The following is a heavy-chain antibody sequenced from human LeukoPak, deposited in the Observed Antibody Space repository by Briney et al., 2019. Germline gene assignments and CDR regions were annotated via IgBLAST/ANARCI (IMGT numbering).Heavy chain of an antibody. V-gene: IGHV1-2*02. Sequence: GASVKVSCKASGYTFTGYYIHWVRQAPGQGLEYMGWINPNGGGTNYAQKFQGRVTMTRDTSISTAYMELSRLRSDDTAVYYCARDLYQWLPSTRPRDYYYYMDVWGEGTTVTVSS. CDR3: ARDLYQWLPSTRPRDYYYYMDV. J-gene: IGHJ6*03. D-gene: IGHD6-19*01. CDR2: INPNGGGT. CDR1: GYTFTGYY.